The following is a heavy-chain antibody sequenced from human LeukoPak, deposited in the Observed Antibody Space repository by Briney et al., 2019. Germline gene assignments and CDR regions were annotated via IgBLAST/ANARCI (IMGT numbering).Heavy chain of an antibody. Sequence: GASVKVSCKASGYTFTSYGICWVRQAPGQGLEWMGWISAYNGNTNYAQKLQGRVTMTTDTSTSTAYMELRSLRSDDTAVYYCARELVDYGDYAPGYWGQGTLVTVSS. J-gene: IGHJ4*02. V-gene: IGHV1-18*01. CDR3: ARELVDYGDYAPGY. CDR2: ISAYNGNT. CDR1: GYTFTSYG. D-gene: IGHD4-17*01.